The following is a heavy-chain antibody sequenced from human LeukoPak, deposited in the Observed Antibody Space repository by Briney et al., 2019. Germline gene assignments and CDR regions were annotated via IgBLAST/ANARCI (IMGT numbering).Heavy chain of an antibody. J-gene: IGHJ4*02. CDR1: GFTFSSYG. D-gene: IGHD1-1*01. Sequence: QSGGSLRLSCAASGFTFSSYGMHWARQAPGKGLEWVAVISYDGSNKYYADSVKGRFTISRDNSKNTLYLQMNSLRAEDTAVYYCAKYSELWNDIDYWGQGTLVTVSS. V-gene: IGHV3-30*18. CDR2: ISYDGSNK. CDR3: AKYSELWNDIDY.